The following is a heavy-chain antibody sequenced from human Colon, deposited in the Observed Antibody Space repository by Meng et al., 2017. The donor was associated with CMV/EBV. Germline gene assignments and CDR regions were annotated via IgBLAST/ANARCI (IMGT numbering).Heavy chain of an antibody. CDR2: IYHSGDT. CDR3: SRITIFNNFFDP. Sequence: SETLSLTCTVSGASVRSTSHYWSWIRQPPGKGLEWIGYIYHSGDTNYNPSLKSRVSLSLDTSNNQFSLHLSSVTAADTAMYYCSRITIFNNFFDPWGQGTLVTVSS. V-gene: IGHV4-61*01. D-gene: IGHD3-3*01. CDR1: GASVRSTSHY. J-gene: IGHJ5*02.